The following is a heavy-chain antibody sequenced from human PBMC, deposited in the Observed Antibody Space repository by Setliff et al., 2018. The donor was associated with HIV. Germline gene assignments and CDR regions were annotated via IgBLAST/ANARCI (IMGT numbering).Heavy chain of an antibody. D-gene: IGHD3-9*01. CDR3: ARLSPLDWPFDY. CDR2: TYYSGST. J-gene: IGHJ4*02. CDR1: GGSISSYY. Sequence: SETLSLTCTVSGGSISSYYWSWIRQPPGKGLEWIGYTYYSGSTNYNPSLKSRVTISIDPSKDHFSLKLRSVTAADTAVYYCARLSPLDWPFDYWGQGTLVTVSS. V-gene: IGHV4-59*08.